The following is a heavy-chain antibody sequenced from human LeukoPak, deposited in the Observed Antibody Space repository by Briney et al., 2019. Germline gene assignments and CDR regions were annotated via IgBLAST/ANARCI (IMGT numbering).Heavy chain of an antibody. V-gene: IGHV4-30-4*08. CDR3: ARESLTTAYYFDY. J-gene: IGHJ4*02. CDR2: IYYSGST. Sequence: SETLSLTCSVSDGSTTGYYWSWIRQPPGKGLEWIGYIYYSGSTYYNPSLKSRVTISVDTSKNQFSLKLSSVTAADTAVYYCARESLTTAYYFDYWGQGTLVTVSS. D-gene: IGHD4-11*01. CDR1: DGSTTGYY.